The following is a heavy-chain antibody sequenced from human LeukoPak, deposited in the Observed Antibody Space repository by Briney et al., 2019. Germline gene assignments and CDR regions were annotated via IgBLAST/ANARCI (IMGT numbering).Heavy chain of an antibody. D-gene: IGHD5-18*01. J-gene: IGHJ4*02. Sequence: GGSLRLSCAASGFTFSSYSMNWVRQAPGKGLEWVSSISSASTYIYYADSVKGRFTNSRDNAKNSLYLQMNSLRAEDTAMYYCARLVWDTTMADGDIDSWGQGTLLIVSS. V-gene: IGHV3-21*01. CDR1: GFTFSSYS. CDR2: ISSASTYI. CDR3: ARLVWDTTMADGDIDS.